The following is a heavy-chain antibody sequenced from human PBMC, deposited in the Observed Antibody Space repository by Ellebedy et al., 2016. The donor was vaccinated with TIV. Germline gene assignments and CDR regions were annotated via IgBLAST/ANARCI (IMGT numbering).Heavy chain of an antibody. V-gene: IGHV3-30-3*01. CDR2: ISYDGGDK. Sequence: GGSLRLSCAASGFTFSSYSMHWVRQAPGKGLEWVAAISYDGGDKFYADSVKGRFTISRDNSKKSLYLQMDSLTSEDTGMYYCARVSRGITVTTSWDFWGQGTLVTVSS. CDR1: GFTFSSYS. J-gene: IGHJ4*02. D-gene: IGHD4-17*01. CDR3: ARVSRGITVTTSWDF.